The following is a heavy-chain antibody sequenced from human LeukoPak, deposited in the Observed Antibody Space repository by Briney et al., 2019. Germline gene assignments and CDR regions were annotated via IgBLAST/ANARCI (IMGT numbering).Heavy chain of an antibody. J-gene: IGHJ4*02. V-gene: IGHV1-69*13. CDR1: GGTFSSRA. D-gene: IGHD5-24*01. CDR2: IIPIFGTA. Sequence: SVKVSCKASGGTFSSRAISWVRQAPGQGLEWMGGIIPIFGTANYAQKFQGRVTITADESTSTAYMELSSLRSEDTAVYYCARGRDGYNQDYFDYWGQGTLVTVSS. CDR3: ARGRDGYNQDYFDY.